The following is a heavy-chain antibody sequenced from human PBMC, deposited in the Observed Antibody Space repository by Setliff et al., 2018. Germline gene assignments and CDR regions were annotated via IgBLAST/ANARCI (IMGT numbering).Heavy chain of an antibody. V-gene: IGHV4-59*01. Sequence: PSETLSLTCTVSGDSISSYYWSWIRQPPGKGLEWIGYIYYSGSTNYNPSLKSRVTMSVATFENHFSLKLNSLTAADTAVYYCVRESRSTWYRRDFWGQGTLVTVSS. D-gene: IGHD6-13*01. CDR2: IYYSGST. CDR3: VRESRSTWYRRDF. CDR1: GDSISSYY. J-gene: IGHJ4*02.